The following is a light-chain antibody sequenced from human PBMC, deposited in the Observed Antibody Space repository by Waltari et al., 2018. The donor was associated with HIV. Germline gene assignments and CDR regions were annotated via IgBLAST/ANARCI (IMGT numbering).Light chain of an antibody. Sequence: QSALTQPRSVSASPGQSVTLSCTGTSSDVGGYNYVSWYQQHTGKAPKLIIYDVNIRPSGVPDRFSGSKSGNTASLTISGLQAEDEADYYCCSYGGSYTSVFGGGTQLTVL. CDR3: CSYGGSYTSV. V-gene: IGLV2-11*01. J-gene: IGLJ2*01. CDR1: SSDVGGYNY. CDR2: DVN.